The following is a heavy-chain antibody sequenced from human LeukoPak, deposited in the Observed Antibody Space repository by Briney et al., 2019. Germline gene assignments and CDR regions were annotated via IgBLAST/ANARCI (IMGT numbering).Heavy chain of an antibody. Sequence: GGSLRLSCAASGFTFSSHAMSWVRQAPGKGLEWVSAISGRGGSTYYADSVKGRFTISRDNSKNTLYLQMNSLRAEDTAVYYCAKCPSSGSYRRGDYWGQGTLVTVSS. J-gene: IGHJ4*02. V-gene: IGHV3-23*01. D-gene: IGHD1-26*01. CDR3: AKCPSSGSYRRGDY. CDR2: ISGRGGST. CDR1: GFTFSSHA.